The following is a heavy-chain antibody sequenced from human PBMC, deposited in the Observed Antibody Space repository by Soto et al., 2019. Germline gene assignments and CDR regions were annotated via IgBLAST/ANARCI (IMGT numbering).Heavy chain of an antibody. D-gene: IGHD3-22*01. Sequence: PGESLKISCKGSGYSFTIYWIGWVRQMPGKGLEWMGIIYPGDSDTRYSPSFQGQVTISADKSISTAYLQWGSLKASDTAMYYCXRRGYDSSGYHPGGFDYWGQGTLVTVSS. CDR1: GYSFTIYW. CDR3: XRRGYDSSGYHPGGFDY. CDR2: IYPGDSDT. J-gene: IGHJ4*02. V-gene: IGHV5-51*01.